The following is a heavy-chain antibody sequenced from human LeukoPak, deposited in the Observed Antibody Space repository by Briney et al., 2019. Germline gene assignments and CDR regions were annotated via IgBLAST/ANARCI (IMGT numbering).Heavy chain of an antibody. CDR1: GFIFSNSG. CDR2: IWSDGSYR. Sequence: PGGSLKLSCTASGFIFSNSGMHWVRQAPGKGLEWVAVIWSDGSYRYYADSVKGRFTISGENSKNTLYLQMNSLRAEDTAVYYCARERRLDILTGYYSYFDYWGQGTLVTVSS. CDR3: ARERRLDILTGYYSYFDY. J-gene: IGHJ4*02. V-gene: IGHV3-33*01. D-gene: IGHD3-9*01.